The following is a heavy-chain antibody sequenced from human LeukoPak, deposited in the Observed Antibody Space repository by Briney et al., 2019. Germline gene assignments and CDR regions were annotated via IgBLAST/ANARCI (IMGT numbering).Heavy chain of an antibody. V-gene: IGHV4-59*01. CDR3: AREAAAGPNWFDP. D-gene: IGHD6-13*01. CDR2: IYYSGST. J-gene: IGHJ5*02. Sequence: SETLSLTCTVSSGSISSYYWSWIRQPPGKGLEWIGYIYYSGSTNYNPSLKSRVTISVDTSKNQFSLKLSSVTAADTAVYYCAREAAAGPNWFDPWGQGTLVTVSS. CDR1: SGSISSYY.